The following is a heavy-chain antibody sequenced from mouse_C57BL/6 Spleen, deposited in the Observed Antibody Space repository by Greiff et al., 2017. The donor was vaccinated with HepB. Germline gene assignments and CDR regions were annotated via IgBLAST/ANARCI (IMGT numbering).Heavy chain of an antibody. V-gene: IGHV1-39*01. Sequence: VQLKESGPELVKPGASVKISCKASGYSFTDYNMNWVKQSNGKSLEWIGVINPNYGTTSYNQKFKGKATLTVDQSSSTAYMQLNSLTSEDSAVYDCARPYYIKGYAMDYWGQGTSVTVSS. D-gene: IGHD2-12*01. CDR2: INPNYGTT. CDR1: GYSFTDYN. J-gene: IGHJ4*01. CDR3: ARPYYIKGYAMDY.